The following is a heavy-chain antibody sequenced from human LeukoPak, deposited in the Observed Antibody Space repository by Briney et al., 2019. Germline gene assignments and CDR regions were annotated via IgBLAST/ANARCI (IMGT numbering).Heavy chain of an antibody. D-gene: IGHD4-17*01. CDR3: TTGYGDYFSPPNYYYYMDV. J-gene: IGHJ6*03. CDR1: GFTFSNAW. CDR2: IKSKTDGGTT. V-gene: IGHV3-15*01. Sequence: GGSLRLSCAASGFTFSNAWMSWVRQAPGKGLEWVGRIKSKTDGGTTDYAAPVKGRFTISRDDSKNTLYLQMNSLKTEDTAVYYCTTGYGDYFSPPNYYYYMDVWGKGTTVTVSS.